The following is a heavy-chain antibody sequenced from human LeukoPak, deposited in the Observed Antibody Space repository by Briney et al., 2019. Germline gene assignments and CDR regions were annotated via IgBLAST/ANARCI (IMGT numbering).Heavy chain of an antibody. CDR1: GFTFSSYA. CDR2: ISYDGSNK. Sequence: PGGSLRLSCAASGFTFSSYAMHWVRQAPGKGLEWVAVISYDGSNKYYADSVKGRFTISRDNSKNTLYLQMNSLRAEDTAVYYCAKGRGGSCYSLQDYWGQGTLVTVSS. D-gene: IGHD2-15*01. CDR3: AKGRGGSCYSLQDY. V-gene: IGHV3-30*04. J-gene: IGHJ4*02.